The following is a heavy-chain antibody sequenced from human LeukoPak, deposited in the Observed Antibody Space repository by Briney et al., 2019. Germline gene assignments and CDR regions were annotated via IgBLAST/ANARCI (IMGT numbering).Heavy chain of an antibody. V-gene: IGHV3-23*01. D-gene: IGHD2-21*01. CDR1: GFSFRSYA. CDR3: AKANWVSSADAVV. J-gene: IGHJ1*01. CDR2: LRGGGET. Sequence: PGGSLRLSCAASGFSFRSYAMSWVRQAPARGLEWVPSLRGGGETFYADSVKGRFTLSRDESRNTVYLEMNNLRVEDTAVYFCAKANWVSSADAVVWGQGTLVTVSS.